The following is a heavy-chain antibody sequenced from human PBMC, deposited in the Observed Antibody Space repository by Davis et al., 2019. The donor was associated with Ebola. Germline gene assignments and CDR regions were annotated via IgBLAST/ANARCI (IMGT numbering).Heavy chain of an antibody. CDR3: ARIDRLRLGGFDY. CDR1: GASIKSYY. D-gene: IGHD5-12*01. Sequence: TLSLTCTVSGASIKSYYWTWIRQPPGKALEWLALIDWDDDKYYSTSLKTRLTISKDTSKNQVVLTMTNMDPVDTATYYCARIDRLRLGGFDYWGQGSLVAVSS. V-gene: IGHV2-70*18. CDR2: IDWDDDK. J-gene: IGHJ4*02.